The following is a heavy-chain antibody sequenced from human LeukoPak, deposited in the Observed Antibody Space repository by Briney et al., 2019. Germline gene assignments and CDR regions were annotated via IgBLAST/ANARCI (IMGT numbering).Heavy chain of an antibody. CDR2: VYYSGTT. CDR3: ARDSGTTGEVKFDP. CDR1: GGSISSYY. J-gene: IGHJ5*02. D-gene: IGHD3-10*01. V-gene: IGHV4-59*01. Sequence: PSETLSLTCTVSGGSISSYYWSWIRQPPGKGLEWIGYVYYSGTTNYNPSLKSRVIISVDTSKNQFSLKLSPVIAADTAVYYCARDSGTTGEVKFDPWGQGTLVTVSS.